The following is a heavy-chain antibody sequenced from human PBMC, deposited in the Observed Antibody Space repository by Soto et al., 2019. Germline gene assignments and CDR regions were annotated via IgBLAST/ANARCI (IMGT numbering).Heavy chain of an antibody. Sequence: GGSLRLSCAASGFTFSSYAMSWVRQAPGKGLEWVSAISGSGGSTYYADSVKGRFTISRDNSKNTLYLQMNSLRAEDTAVYYCAPTKGVVVAATDPINWFDPWGQGTLVTASS. V-gene: IGHV3-23*01. CDR3: APTKGVVVAATDPINWFDP. J-gene: IGHJ5*02. CDR2: ISGSGGST. D-gene: IGHD2-15*01. CDR1: GFTFSSYA.